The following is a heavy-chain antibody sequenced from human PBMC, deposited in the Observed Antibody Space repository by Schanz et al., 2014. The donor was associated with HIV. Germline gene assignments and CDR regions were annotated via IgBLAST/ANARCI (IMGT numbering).Heavy chain of an antibody. CDR3: ARDREGSGWYRKFYYGMDV. Sequence: QVQLVQSGAEVKKPGSSVKVSCKASEGTLSSNAISWVRRAPGQGLEWMGIINPSGGATSYAQKFQGRVTMTRDTSTSTAYMELRSLTSDDTAVYYCARDREGSGWYRKFYYGMDVWGQGTTVIVSS. J-gene: IGHJ6*02. CDR1: EGTLSSNA. D-gene: IGHD6-19*01. V-gene: IGHV1-46*01. CDR2: INPSGGAT.